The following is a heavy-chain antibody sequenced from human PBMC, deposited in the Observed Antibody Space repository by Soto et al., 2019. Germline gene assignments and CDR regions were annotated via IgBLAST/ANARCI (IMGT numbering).Heavy chain of an antibody. J-gene: IGHJ5*02. CDR1: GYTFTSYD. CDR2: MNPNSGNT. V-gene: IGHV1-8*01. Sequence: ASVKISCKASGYTFTSYDINWVRQATGQGLEWMGWMNPNSGNTGYAQKFQGRVTMTRNTSISTAYMELSSLRSEDTAVYYCARGKAAAGTRWFEPWGQGPLVTVSS. D-gene: IGHD6-13*01. CDR3: ARGKAAAGTRWFEP.